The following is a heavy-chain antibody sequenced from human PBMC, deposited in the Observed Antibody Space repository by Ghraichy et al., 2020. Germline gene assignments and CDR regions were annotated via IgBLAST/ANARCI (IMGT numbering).Heavy chain of an antibody. CDR3: AKDGPHISWGSRYYYYGMDV. J-gene: IGHJ6*02. CDR2: ISWNSGSI. Sequence: GGSLRLSCAASGFTFDDYAMHWVRQAPGKGLEWVSGISWNSGSIGYADSVKGRFTISRDNAKNSLYLQMNSLRAEDTALYYCAKDGPHISWGSRYYYYGMDVWGQGTTVTVSS. V-gene: IGHV3-9*01. CDR1: GFTFDDYA. D-gene: IGHD7-27*01.